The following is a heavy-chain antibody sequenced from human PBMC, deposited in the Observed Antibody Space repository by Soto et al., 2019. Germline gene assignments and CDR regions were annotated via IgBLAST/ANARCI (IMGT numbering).Heavy chain of an antibody. CDR1: GYTFTSYG. D-gene: IGHD6-19*01. V-gene: IGHV1-18*01. Sequence: ASVKVSCKASGYTFTSYGISWVRQAPGQGLEWMGWISAYNGNTNYAQKLQGRVTMTTDTSTSTAYMELRSLRSDDTAVYYCARLGMGSGWYNVYWYFDLWGRGTLVTVSS. CDR3: ARLGMGSGWYNVYWYFDL. J-gene: IGHJ2*01. CDR2: ISAYNGNT.